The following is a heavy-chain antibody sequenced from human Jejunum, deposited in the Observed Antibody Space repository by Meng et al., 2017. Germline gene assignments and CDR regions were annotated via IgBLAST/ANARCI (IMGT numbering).Heavy chain of an antibody. D-gene: IGHD2-8*02. Sequence: GGSLRLSCAASGFTFSKFAMSWVRQAPGKGPVWVSRINSDETSTNYADSVRGRFTISRDNAKNTLYLQMTSLRADDSAIYYCARRDESGGYFDSWGQGTLVTVSS. J-gene: IGHJ4*02. CDR2: INSDETST. CDR1: GFTFSKFA. CDR3: ARRDESGGYFDS. V-gene: IGHV3-74*01.